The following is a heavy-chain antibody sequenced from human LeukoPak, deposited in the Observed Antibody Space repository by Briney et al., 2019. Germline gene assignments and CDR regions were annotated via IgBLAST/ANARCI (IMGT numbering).Heavy chain of an antibody. CDR3: AKVAGSSGWYGN. J-gene: IGHJ4*02. D-gene: IGHD6-19*01. V-gene: IGHV3-23*01. CDR2: ISGSGGST. Sequence: GGSLRLSCVVSGFTFSPYSMNWVRQAPGKGLEWVSAISGSGGSTYYADSVKGRFTISRDNSKNTLYLQMNSLRAEDTAVYYCAKVAGSSGWYGNWGQGTLVTVSS. CDR1: GFTFSPYS.